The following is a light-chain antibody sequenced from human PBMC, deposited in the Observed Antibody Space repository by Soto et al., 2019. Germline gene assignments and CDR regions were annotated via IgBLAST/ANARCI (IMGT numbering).Light chain of an antibody. CDR1: SSDVGSYNR. J-gene: IGLJ1*01. V-gene: IGLV2-18*02. CDR2: EVS. CDR3: SSYTSSSTPLYV. Sequence: QSVLTQPPSVSGSPGQSVTISCTGTSSDVGSYNRVSWYQQPPGTAPKLMIYEVSNRPSGVPDRFSGSKSGNTASLTISGLQAADEADYYCSSYTSSSTPLYVFGTGTKVTVL.